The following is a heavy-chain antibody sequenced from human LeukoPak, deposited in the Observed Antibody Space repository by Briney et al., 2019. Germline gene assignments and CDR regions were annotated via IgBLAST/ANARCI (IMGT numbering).Heavy chain of an antibody. CDR2: ISAYNGNT. CDR1: GYTFTSYD. V-gene: IGHV1-18*01. D-gene: IGHD3-10*01. Sequence: GASVKVSCKASGYTFTSYDINWVRQATGQGLEWMGWISAYNGNTNYAQKLQGRVTMTTDTSTSTAYMELRSLRSDDTAVYYCARGFRLGRSTMVRGVIIVGYFDYWGQGTLVTVSS. CDR3: ARGFRLGRSTMVRGVIIVGYFDY. J-gene: IGHJ4*02.